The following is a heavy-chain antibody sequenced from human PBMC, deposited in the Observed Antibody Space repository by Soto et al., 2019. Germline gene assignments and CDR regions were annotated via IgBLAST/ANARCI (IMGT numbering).Heavy chain of an antibody. Sequence: SETLSLTCTVSGGSINSSGYYWGWIRQPPGKGLEWIGSMFYGVSTYYNPSLKSRVTVSVDTSKNQFSLNLRSVTAADTAVYYCARLPSRHLVDYWGQGTRVTVSS. CDR1: GGSINSSGYY. V-gene: IGHV4-39*01. CDR3: ARLPSRHLVDY. CDR2: MFYGVST. D-gene: IGHD3-3*02. J-gene: IGHJ4*02.